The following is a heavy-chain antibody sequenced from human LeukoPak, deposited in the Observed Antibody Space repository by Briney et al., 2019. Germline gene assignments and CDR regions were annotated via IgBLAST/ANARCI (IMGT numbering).Heavy chain of an antibody. CDR1: GGSISSGGYY. Sequence: SQTLSLTCTVSGGSISSGGYYWSWIRQHPGKGLEWIGYIYYSGSTNYNPSLKSRVTISVDTSKNQFSLKLSSVTAADTAVYYCARVWPYGSGSYYNDWGQGTLVTVSS. V-gene: IGHV4-31*03. D-gene: IGHD3-10*01. CDR3: ARVWPYGSGSYYND. J-gene: IGHJ4*02. CDR2: IYYSGST.